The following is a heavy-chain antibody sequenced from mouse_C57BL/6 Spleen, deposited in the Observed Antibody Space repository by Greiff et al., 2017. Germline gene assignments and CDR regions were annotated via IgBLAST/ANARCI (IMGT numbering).Heavy chain of an antibody. CDR2: INPYNGDT. CDR3: ARESITTVVEGAMDY. Sequence: VQLQQSGPELVRPGDSVKISCKASGYSFTGYFMNWVMQSHGKSLEWIGRINPYNGDTFYNQKFKGKATLTVDKSSSTAHMELRSLTSEDSAVYYCARESITTVVEGAMDYWGQGTSVTVSS. V-gene: IGHV1-20*01. CDR1: GYSFTGYF. D-gene: IGHD1-1*01. J-gene: IGHJ4*01.